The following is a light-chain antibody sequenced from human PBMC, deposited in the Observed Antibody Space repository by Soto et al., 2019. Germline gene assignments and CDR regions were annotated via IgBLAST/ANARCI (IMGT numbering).Light chain of an antibody. Sequence: QTVVTQEPSLTVSPGGTVTLTCGSSTGAVTSGHYPYWFQQKPGQAARTLIYDTSNKHSWTPARFSGSLLGGKAALTLSGAQPEDEADYYCLLSYSDARPVFGGGTKLTVL. CDR3: LLSYSDARPV. CDR2: DTS. V-gene: IGLV7-46*01. CDR1: TGAVTSGHY. J-gene: IGLJ2*01.